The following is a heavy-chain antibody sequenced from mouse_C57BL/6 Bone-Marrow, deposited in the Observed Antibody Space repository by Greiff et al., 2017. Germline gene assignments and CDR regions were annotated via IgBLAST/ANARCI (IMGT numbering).Heavy chain of an antibody. CDR1: GYTFTDYY. Sequence: VQLQQSGPELVKPGASVKISCKASGYTFTDYYINWVKQRPGQGLEWIGWIFPGSGSTYYNEKFKGKATITIDKSSSTAYMLLSSLTSEDSAVYFCARRTMFTTVGYYFDYWGQGTTLTVSS. J-gene: IGHJ2*01. D-gene: IGHD2-2*01. CDR2: IFPGSGST. V-gene: IGHV1-75*01. CDR3: ARRTMFTTVGYYFDY.